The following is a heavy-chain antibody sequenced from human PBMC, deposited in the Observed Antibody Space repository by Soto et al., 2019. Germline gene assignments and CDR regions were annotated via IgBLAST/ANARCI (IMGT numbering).Heavy chain of an antibody. CDR3: ATIPATTIPTDY. CDR1: GGSITSSYY. J-gene: IGHJ4*02. CDR2: IYYSGST. Sequence: QLQLQESGPGLVKPSETLSLTCTVSGGSITSSYYWGWIRQPPGKGLEWIGSIYYSGSTYYNPSLKSRCTISVDTPKTQFSLKLSSVTAAHTAVYYWATIPATTIPTDYWGQGTLVTVSS. V-gene: IGHV4-39*01. D-gene: IGHD2-2*02.